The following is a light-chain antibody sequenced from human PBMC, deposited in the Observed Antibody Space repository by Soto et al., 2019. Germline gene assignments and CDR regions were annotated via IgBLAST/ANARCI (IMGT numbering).Light chain of an antibody. Sequence: NVLTQSPATLSLSPGERATLSCRASQSVSSSYLAWYQQKPGQAPRLLIYGASSRATGIPDRFSGSGSGTDFTLTISRLEPEDFAVYYCQQYGSFWTFGQGTKV. V-gene: IGKV3-20*01. J-gene: IGKJ1*01. CDR1: QSVSSSY. CDR2: GAS. CDR3: QQYGSFWT.